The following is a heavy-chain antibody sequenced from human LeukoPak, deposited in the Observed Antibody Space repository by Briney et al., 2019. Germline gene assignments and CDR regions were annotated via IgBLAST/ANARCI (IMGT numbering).Heavy chain of an antibody. J-gene: IGHJ5*02. Sequence: PSETLSLTCTVSGGSISSYYWSWIRQPPGKGLEWIGYIYYSGSTYYNPSLKSRVTISVDTSKNQFSLKLRSVTAADTAVYYCARVTSRLGWFDPCGQGTLVTVSS. V-gene: IGHV4-59*08. CDR1: GGSISSYY. D-gene: IGHD1-14*01. CDR3: ARVTSRLGWFDP. CDR2: IYYSGST.